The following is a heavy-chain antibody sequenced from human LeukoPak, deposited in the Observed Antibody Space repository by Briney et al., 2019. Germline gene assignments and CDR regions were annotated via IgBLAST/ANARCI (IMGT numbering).Heavy chain of an antibody. CDR3: AMGYGDCVADAFDI. D-gene: IGHD4-17*01. J-gene: IGHJ3*02. Sequence: SGGSLRLSCAVSGFTFCSYGMHWVRQAPGKGLEWVAFTRYDGSNKYYADSVKGRSTSSRHNSKNTLYLQMNSLRAEDTAVYYCAMGYGDCVADAFDIWGQGTRVTVSS. V-gene: IGHV3-30*02. CDR2: TRYDGSNK. CDR1: GFTFCSYG.